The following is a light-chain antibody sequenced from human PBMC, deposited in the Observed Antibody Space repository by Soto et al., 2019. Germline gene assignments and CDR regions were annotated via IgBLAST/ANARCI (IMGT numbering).Light chain of an antibody. CDR1: SSDIGSFNY. J-gene: IGLJ2*01. CDR2: DVS. V-gene: IGLV2-14*03. Sequence: QSALTQPASVSGAPGQSITISCTGTSSDIGSFNYVSWYQQHPGKAPKRIIYDVSNRPSGVSNRFSGSKSGNTASLTISGLQAEDEADYYCSSYTRSSTLVFGGGTKLTVL. CDR3: SSYTRSSTLV.